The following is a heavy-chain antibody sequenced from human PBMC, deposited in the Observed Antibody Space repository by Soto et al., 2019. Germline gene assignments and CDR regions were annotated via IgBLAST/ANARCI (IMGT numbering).Heavy chain of an antibody. V-gene: IGHV2-5*02. D-gene: IGHD6-6*01. CDR3: AHPTPYSSSRIDY. CDR1: GFSLSARGVG. Sequence: QITLKESGPTLVKPTQTLTLTCTFSGFSLSARGVGVGWIRQPPGKALEWLAFIYWDDDERFSPSLKSRLNITKATSKNQVALTMTNMHPVDTGTYYCAHPTPYSSSRIDYWGQGTLVTVSS. CDR2: IYWDDDE. J-gene: IGHJ4*02.